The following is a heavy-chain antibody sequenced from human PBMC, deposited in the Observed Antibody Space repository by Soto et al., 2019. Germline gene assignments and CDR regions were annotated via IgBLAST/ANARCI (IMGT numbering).Heavy chain of an antibody. D-gene: IGHD2-15*01. CDR2: IFPGDSET. CDR3: ARQGPGSY. CDR1: GYSFSTYW. Sequence: PGESLKISCKGSGYSFSTYWIGWVRQIPGKGLEWMRLIFPGDSETTYSPSFQGHVSISADTSISTAYLQWNSLKTSDSAIYYCARQGPGSYWGQGTQVTVSS. V-gene: IGHV5-51*01. J-gene: IGHJ4*02.